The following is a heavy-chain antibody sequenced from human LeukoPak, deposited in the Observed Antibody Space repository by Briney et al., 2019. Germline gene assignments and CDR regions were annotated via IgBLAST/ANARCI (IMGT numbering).Heavy chain of an antibody. V-gene: IGHV3-9*03. D-gene: IGHD3-22*01. CDR1: GFTFDDYA. CDR2: ISWNSGSI. Sequence: GRSLRLSCAASGFTFDDYAMHWLRQAPGKGLEWVSGISWNSGSIGYADSVKGRFTISRDNAKNSLYLQMNSLRAEDMALYYCAKGGDYYYDSSGYYSAFDIWGQGTMVTVSS. J-gene: IGHJ3*02. CDR3: AKGGDYYYDSSGYYSAFDI.